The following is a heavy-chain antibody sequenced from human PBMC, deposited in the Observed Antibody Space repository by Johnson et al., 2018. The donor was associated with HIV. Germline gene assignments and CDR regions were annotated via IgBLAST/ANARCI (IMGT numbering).Heavy chain of an antibody. V-gene: IGHV3-7*01. J-gene: IGHJ3*01. Sequence: MLLVESGGGLAQPGGSLKVSCAASGFNFTNYWMSWVRQAPGKGLEWVANIKQDGNKRYYLGSVRGRFTISRDNAENLLTLQMNSLRAEDTAVYYCARPYSESIYAAFSLWGQGTMVTVSS. CDR3: ARPYSESIYAAFSL. CDR1: GFNFTNYW. D-gene: IGHD2/OR15-2a*01. CDR2: IKQDGNKR.